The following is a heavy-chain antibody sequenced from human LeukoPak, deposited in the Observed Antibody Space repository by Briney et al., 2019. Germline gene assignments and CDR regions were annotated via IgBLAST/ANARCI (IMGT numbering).Heavy chain of an antibody. CDR1: GGSISSYY. J-gene: IGHJ2*01. Sequence: PSETLSLTCTVSGGSISSYYWSWIRQPPGKGLDWIGYIYYSGSTNYNPALKSRVTISVDTSKNQFSLKLRSVTAADTAVYYCARTDRAVRGPGRFFDLWGRGTLVTVSS. CDR3: ARTDRAVRGPGRFFDL. V-gene: IGHV4-59*01. CDR2: IYYSGST. D-gene: IGHD3-10*01.